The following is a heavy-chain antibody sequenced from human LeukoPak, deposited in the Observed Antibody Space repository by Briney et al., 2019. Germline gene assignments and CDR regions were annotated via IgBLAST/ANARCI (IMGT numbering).Heavy chain of an antibody. V-gene: IGHV4-31*03. J-gene: IGHJ6*02. CDR3: AREKTTLLVYYYGMDV. Sequence: PSQTLSLTCTVSGGSISSGGYYWSWIRQHPGKGLEWIGYIYYSGSTYYNPSLKSRVTISVDTSKNQFSLKLSSVTAADTAVYYCAREKTTLLVYYYGMDVWGQGTTVTVSS. D-gene: IGHD1-7*01. CDR1: GGSISSGGYY. CDR2: IYYSGST.